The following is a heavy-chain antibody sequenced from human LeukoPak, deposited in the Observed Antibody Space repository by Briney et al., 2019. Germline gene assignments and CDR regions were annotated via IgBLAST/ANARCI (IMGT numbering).Heavy chain of an antibody. J-gene: IGHJ5*02. CDR3: ARKTPYCSSTSCYHWFDP. Sequence: SETLSLTCTVSGGSISSYYWSWIRQPPGKGXXXXXXXXYSGSTNYNPSLKSRVTISVDTSKNQFSLKLSSVTAADTAVYYCARKTPYCSSTSCYHWFDPWGQGTLVTVSS. V-gene: IGHV4-59*08. CDR2: XXYSGST. D-gene: IGHD2-2*01. CDR1: GGSISSYY.